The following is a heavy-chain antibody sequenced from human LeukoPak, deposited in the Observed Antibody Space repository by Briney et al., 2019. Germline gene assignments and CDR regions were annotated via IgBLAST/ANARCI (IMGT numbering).Heavy chain of an antibody. D-gene: IGHD2-21*01. CDR1: GFTFSSYE. Sequence: SGGSLRLSCAASGFTFSSYEMNWVRQAPGKGLEWVSYISSSGSTIYYTDSVKGRFTISRDNAKNSLYLQMNSLRAEDTAIYYCARELVVVSWGSAFDIWGQGTMVTVSS. CDR3: ARELVVVSWGSAFDI. V-gene: IGHV3-48*03. J-gene: IGHJ3*02. CDR2: ISSSGSTI.